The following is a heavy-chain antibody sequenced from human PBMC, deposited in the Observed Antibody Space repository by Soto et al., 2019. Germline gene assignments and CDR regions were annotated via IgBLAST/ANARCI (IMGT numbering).Heavy chain of an antibody. D-gene: IGHD2-8*01. V-gene: IGHV3-33*01. CDR1: GFTFSNYV. CDR3: ARDLLHCSNGVCFYSYGMDV. CDR2: IWYDGSHK. J-gene: IGHJ6*02. Sequence: QVQLVESGGGVVQPGRSLRLSCAASGFTFSNYVMHWVRQAPGKGLEWVAVIWYDGSHKDYVDSVKGRFTISRDNSKNTLYLQMNSLRAEDTAVYYCARDLLHCSNGVCFYSYGMDVWGQGTTVTVSS.